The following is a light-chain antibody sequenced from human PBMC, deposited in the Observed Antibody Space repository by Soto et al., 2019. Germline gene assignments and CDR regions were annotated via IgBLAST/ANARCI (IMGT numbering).Light chain of an antibody. Sequence: EIHMTQSPSTLSASVGDRVTITCRATQSISTSLAWYQQKPGKAPNLLISGASNLESGVPSRFSGSGSGTEFTLTISSLQPDDFSSYYCQQYYTYSTSGQGTKVDIK. CDR3: QQYYTYST. J-gene: IGKJ1*01. CDR2: GAS. V-gene: IGKV1-5*01. CDR1: QSISTS.